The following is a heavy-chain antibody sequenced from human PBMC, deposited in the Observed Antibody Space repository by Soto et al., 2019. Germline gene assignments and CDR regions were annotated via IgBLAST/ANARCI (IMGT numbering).Heavy chain of an antibody. CDR3: ARLSGLAWIKKFDY. Sequence: SETLSLTCTVSGGSISSSSYYWGWIRQPPGKGLEWIGSIYYSGSTYYNPSLKSRVTISVDTSKNQFSLKLSSVTAADTAVYYCARLSGLAWIKKFDYWGQGTLVTVSS. CDR2: IYYSGST. D-gene: IGHD3-10*01. J-gene: IGHJ4*02. V-gene: IGHV4-39*01. CDR1: GGSISSSSYY.